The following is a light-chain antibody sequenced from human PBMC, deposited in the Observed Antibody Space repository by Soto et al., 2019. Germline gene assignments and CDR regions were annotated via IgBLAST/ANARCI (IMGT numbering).Light chain of an antibody. CDR3: QKYDRAPFT. J-gene: IGKJ3*01. CDR2: GAS. CDR1: QGISNY. V-gene: IGKV1-27*01. Sequence: DIQMTQSPSSLSAYLGDRVTITCRASQGISNYLAWYQQKPGRLPKLLLFGASTLQSGVPARFSGSGSGTLFTLTINGLRPEDVATYYCQKYDRAPFTFGPGTKVDFK.